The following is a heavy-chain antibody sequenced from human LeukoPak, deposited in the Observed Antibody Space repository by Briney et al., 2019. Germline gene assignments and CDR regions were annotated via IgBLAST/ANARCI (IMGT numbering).Heavy chain of an antibody. D-gene: IGHD3-3*01. Sequence: GGSLRLSCAASGFTFSSYAMHWVRQAPGKGLEWVAVISYDGSNKYYADSVKGRFTISRDNSKNTLYLQMNSLRAEDTAVYYCARDKQDDFWSGYYIWFDPWGQGTLVTVSS. CDR3: ARDKQDDFWSGYYIWFDP. V-gene: IGHV3-30-3*01. CDR2: ISYDGSNK. J-gene: IGHJ5*02. CDR1: GFTFSSYA.